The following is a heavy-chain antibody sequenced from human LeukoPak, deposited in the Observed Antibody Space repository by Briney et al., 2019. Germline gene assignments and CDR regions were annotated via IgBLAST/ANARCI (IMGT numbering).Heavy chain of an antibody. V-gene: IGHV3-23*01. D-gene: IGHD3-9*01. CDR2: ISGSDYA. CDR3: AKGVRYLDWWILDY. CDR1: GFTFSNYA. J-gene: IGHJ4*02. Sequence: GGSLRLSCAASGFTFSNYAMGWVRQAPGKGLEWVSGISGSDYAYYTDSVKGRFTISRDNSKNTLYLQMNTLRAEDAAVYYCAKGVRYLDWWILDYWGQGTLVPVSS.